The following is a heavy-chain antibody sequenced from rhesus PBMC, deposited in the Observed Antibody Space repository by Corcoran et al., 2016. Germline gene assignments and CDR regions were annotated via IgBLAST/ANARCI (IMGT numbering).Heavy chain of an antibody. D-gene: IGHD6-31*01. Sequence: VQLQESGPGLLKAAETLSLTCAVSGGSLGGGYGWGSIRRAPGKGLEWMGSIYSSSGNTYYNPSLKRRVTISTDTSKNQFSLKLSSVTAADTAVYYCAREGSGWLDYWGQGVLVTVSS. CDR1: GGSLGGGYG. CDR3: AREGSGWLDY. V-gene: IGHV4S7*01. J-gene: IGHJ4*01. CDR2: IYSSSGNT.